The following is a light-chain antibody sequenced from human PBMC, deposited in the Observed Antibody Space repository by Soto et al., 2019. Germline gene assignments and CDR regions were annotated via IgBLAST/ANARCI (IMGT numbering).Light chain of an antibody. Sequence: DIQMTQSPSTLSASVGDRVTITCRASQSISSWLAWYQQKPGKAPNLLIYDASTLESGVPSRFSGSGSGTEFTLTISSLQPYVFANDYCQQYNCFPPPLGP. J-gene: IGKJ3*01. CDR3: QQYNCFPPP. V-gene: IGKV1-5*01. CDR1: QSISSW. CDR2: DAS.